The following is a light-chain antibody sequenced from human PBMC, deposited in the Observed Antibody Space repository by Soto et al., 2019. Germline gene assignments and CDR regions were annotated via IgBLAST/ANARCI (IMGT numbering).Light chain of an antibody. CDR1: SGDVGGYNY. CDR2: EVS. J-gene: IGLJ3*02. V-gene: IGLV2-14*01. CDR3: NSYTSSSTLV. Sequence: QSALTQPASVSESPGQSITISCTGTSGDVGGYNYVSWYQQHPGKAPKLIIYEVSTRPSGVSNRFSGSKSGNTASLTISGLQAEDEADYYCNSYTSSSTLVFGGGTKLTVL.